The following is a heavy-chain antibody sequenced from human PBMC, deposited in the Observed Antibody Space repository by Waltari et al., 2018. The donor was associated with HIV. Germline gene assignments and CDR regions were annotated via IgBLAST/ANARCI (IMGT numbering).Heavy chain of an antibody. CDR1: GFQFKEFD. V-gene: IGHV3-33*06. D-gene: IGHD1-26*01. J-gene: IGHJ4*02. Sequence: VRLVESGGGVVQPGKSLRLSCSASGFQFKEFDMHWVRQAPGKGLEWLALIWSDGSFQYYTDSVKGRFTISRDNFDNTLYLQMNSLRPEDTAIYYCAKDRAIGTLDHWGQGTLVTVSS. CDR3: AKDRAIGTLDH. CDR2: IWSDGSFQ.